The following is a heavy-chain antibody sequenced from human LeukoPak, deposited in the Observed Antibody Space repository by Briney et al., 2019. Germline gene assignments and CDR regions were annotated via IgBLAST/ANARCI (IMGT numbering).Heavy chain of an antibody. J-gene: IGHJ5*02. CDR3: ANRVAQHDS. CDR1: GFTFSSYA. D-gene: IGHD3-3*01. Sequence: GGSLRLSCAASGFTFSSYAMSWVRQAPGKGLEWVSGIPSSGPNADSVKGRFTISRDNSKNTLYLQMNSLTAEDTGIYYCANRVAQHDSWGQGTLVTVSS. V-gene: IGHV3-23*01. CDR2: IPSSGP.